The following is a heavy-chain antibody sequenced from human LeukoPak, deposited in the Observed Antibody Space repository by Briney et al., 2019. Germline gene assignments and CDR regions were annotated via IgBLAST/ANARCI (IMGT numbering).Heavy chain of an antibody. CDR3: ARDNPSIPDRPIWEHQSTDAFDI. CDR2: ISWNSGSI. Sequence: TGGSLRLSCAASGFTFDDYAMHWVRQAPGKGLEWVSGISWNSGSIGYADSVKGRFTISRDNAKNSLYLQMNSLRAEDTAVYYCARDNPSIPDRPIWEHQSTDAFDIWGQGTMVTVSS. CDR1: GFTFDDYA. D-gene: IGHD1-26*01. J-gene: IGHJ3*02. V-gene: IGHV3-9*01.